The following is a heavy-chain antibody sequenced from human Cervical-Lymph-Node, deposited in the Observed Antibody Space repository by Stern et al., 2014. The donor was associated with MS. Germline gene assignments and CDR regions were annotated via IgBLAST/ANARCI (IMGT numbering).Heavy chain of an antibody. CDR2: ISWNSNNI. CDR1: GFTFDDCA. J-gene: IGHJ4*02. CDR3: AKDISERHYYFDS. Sequence: VQLVEPGGGSVQPGRSLRLSCAASGFTFDDCAMHWVRQAPGKGLEWVSGISWNSNNIGYADSVRGRFTISRDNAKNSLYLQMNGLRPEDTALYYCAKDISERHYYFDSWGEGTLVTVSS. V-gene: IGHV3-9*01. D-gene: IGHD3-16*02.